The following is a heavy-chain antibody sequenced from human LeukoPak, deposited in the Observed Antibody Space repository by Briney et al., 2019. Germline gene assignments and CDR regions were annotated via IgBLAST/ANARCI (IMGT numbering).Heavy chain of an antibody. CDR1: GGSFSSYA. D-gene: IGHD3-22*01. V-gene: IGHV1-69*13. CDR2: IIPIFGTA. CDR3: ARNYYDSSGPFDY. Sequence: SVKVSCKASGGSFSSYAISWVRQAPGQGLEWMGGIIPIFGTANYAQKFQGRVTITADESTSTAYMELSSLRSEDTAVYYCARNYYDSSGPFDYWGQGTLVTVSS. J-gene: IGHJ4*02.